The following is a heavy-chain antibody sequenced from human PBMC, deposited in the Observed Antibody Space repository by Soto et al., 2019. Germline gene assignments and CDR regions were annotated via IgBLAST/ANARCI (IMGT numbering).Heavy chain of an antibody. Sequence: WASVKVSCKASGGTFSSYAISWVRQAPGQGLEWMGGIIPIFGTANYAQKFQGRVTITADKSTSTAYMELSSLRSEDTAVYYCASSERTAMVIIFYYGMDVWGQGTTVTVSS. D-gene: IGHD5-18*01. V-gene: IGHV1-69*06. CDR2: IIPIFGTA. J-gene: IGHJ6*02. CDR3: ASSERTAMVIIFYYGMDV. CDR1: GGTFSSYA.